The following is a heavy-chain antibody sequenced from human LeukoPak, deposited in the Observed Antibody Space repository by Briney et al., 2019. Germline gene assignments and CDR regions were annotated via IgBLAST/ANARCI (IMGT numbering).Heavy chain of an antibody. Sequence: SGPTLVNPTQTLTLTCTFSGFSLSTRGMCVSWIRQPPGKALEWLARIDWDDDKYYSTSLKTRLTISKDTSKNQVVLTMTNMDPVDTATYYCARLPIVVPAAIFSGEWGQGTLVTVSS. V-gene: IGHV2-70*11. CDR2: IDWDDDK. J-gene: IGHJ4*02. CDR3: ARLPIVVPAAIFSGE. CDR1: GFSLSTRGMC. D-gene: IGHD2-2*01.